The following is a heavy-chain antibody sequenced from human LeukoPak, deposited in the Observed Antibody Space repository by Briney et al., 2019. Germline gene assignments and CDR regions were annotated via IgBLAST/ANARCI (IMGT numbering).Heavy chain of an antibody. Sequence: GGSLRLSCAASGFTFKSYDMHWVRHAAGEGLEWVSAIGTAGDTYYPGSVKGRFTISRENAKNSLYLQMNSLRAGDTAVYYCARGGRGSSWFDNWGQGTLVTVSS. CDR2: IGTAGDT. CDR3: ARGGRGSSWFDN. V-gene: IGHV3-13*01. CDR1: GFTFKSYD. J-gene: IGHJ4*02. D-gene: IGHD6-13*01.